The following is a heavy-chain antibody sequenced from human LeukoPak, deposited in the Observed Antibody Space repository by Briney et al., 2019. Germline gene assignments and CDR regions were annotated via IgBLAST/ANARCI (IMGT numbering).Heavy chain of an antibody. Sequence: ETSETLSLTCTVSGGSISSSSYYWGWIRQPPGKGLEWIGSIYYSGSTYYNPSLKSRVTISVDTSKNQFSLKLSSVTAADTAVYYCARLHIAAIFDYWGQGTLVTVSS. CDR3: ARLHIAAIFDY. J-gene: IGHJ4*02. CDR1: GGSISSSSYY. V-gene: IGHV4-39*01. D-gene: IGHD6-13*01. CDR2: IYYSGST.